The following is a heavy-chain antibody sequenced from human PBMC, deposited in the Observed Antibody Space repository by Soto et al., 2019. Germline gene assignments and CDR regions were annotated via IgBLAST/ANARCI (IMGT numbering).Heavy chain of an antibody. CDR1: GFTFSNAW. CDR3: TTGTYYDFWSGGPNYYGMDV. Sequence: GGSLRLSCAASGFTFSNAWMNWVRQAPGKGLEWVGRIKSKTDGGTTDYAAPVKGRFTISGDDSKNTLYLQMNSLKTEDTAVYYCTTGTYYDFWSGGPNYYGMDVWGQGTTVTVSS. D-gene: IGHD3-3*01. J-gene: IGHJ6*02. V-gene: IGHV3-15*07. CDR2: IKSKTDGGTT.